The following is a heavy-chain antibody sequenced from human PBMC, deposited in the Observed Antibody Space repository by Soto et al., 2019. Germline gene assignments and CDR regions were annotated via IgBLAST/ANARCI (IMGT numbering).Heavy chain of an antibody. V-gene: IGHV3-15*07. CDR1: GFTFSNAW. CDR3: TTRPYYYDSSGYYLDYYGMDV. D-gene: IGHD3-22*01. Sequence: GGSLRLSCAASGFTFSNAWMNWVRQAPGKGLEWVGRIKSKTDGGTTDYAAPVKGRFTISRDDSKNKLYLQMNSLKTEDTAVYYCTTRPYYYDSSGYYLDYYGMDVWGQGTTVTVSS. CDR2: IKSKTDGGTT. J-gene: IGHJ6*02.